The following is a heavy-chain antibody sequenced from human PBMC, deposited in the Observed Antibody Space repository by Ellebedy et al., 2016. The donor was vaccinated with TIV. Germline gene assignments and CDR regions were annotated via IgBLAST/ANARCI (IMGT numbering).Heavy chain of an antibody. CDR3: AKAYCTNDACSGSYYYYVMDA. V-gene: IGHV3-23*01. J-gene: IGHJ6*02. CDR1: GFTFSNYA. CDR2: ISGSGETT. Sequence: GGSLRLSCAASGFTFSNYAMSWVRQAPGKGPEWVAGISGSGETTKYADSVKGRFSISRDNSKNTLFLQMNNLRAEDTAIFYCAKAYCTNDACSGSYYYYVMDAWGQGTTVAVSS. D-gene: IGHD2-8*01.